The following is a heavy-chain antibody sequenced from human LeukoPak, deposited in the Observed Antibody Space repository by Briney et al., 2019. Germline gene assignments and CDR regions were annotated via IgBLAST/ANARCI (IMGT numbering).Heavy chain of an antibody. D-gene: IGHD6-19*01. J-gene: IGHJ4*02. Sequence: GGSLRLSCAASGFTFSSYGMHWVRQAPGKGLEWVAVISYDGSNKYYADSVKGRFTISRDNSKNTLYLQMNSLRAEDTAVYYCAKALIAVAFDYWGQGTLVTVSS. CDR3: AKALIAVAFDY. V-gene: IGHV3-30*18. CDR2: ISYDGSNK. CDR1: GFTFSSYG.